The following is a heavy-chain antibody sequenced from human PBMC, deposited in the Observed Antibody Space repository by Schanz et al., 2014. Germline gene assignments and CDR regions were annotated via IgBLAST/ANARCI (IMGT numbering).Heavy chain of an antibody. CDR3: RLWFGELYYGMDV. V-gene: IGHV3-23*01. CDR2: ISGSGGST. J-gene: IGHJ6*02. Sequence: EVQLLESGGALEQPGGSLRFSCAASGFTFSSYAMSWVRQAPGKGLEWVSAISGSGGSTYYADSVKGRFTISRDNSKNTLYLQMNSLRAEDTAVYYCRLWFGELYYGMDVWGQGTTVTVSS. CDR1: GFTFSSYA. D-gene: IGHD3-10*01.